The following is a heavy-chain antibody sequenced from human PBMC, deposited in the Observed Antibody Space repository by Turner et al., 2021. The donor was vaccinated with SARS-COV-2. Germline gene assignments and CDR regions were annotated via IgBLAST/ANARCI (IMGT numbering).Heavy chain of an antibody. J-gene: IGHJ4*02. CDR3: TRELGYRSDGSCRFEYDY. V-gene: IGHV4-59*01. D-gene: IGHD2-15*01. CDR1: GASISGSY. CDR2: IHFSGTT. Sequence: QVQLQESGPGLVKPSATLSLTCTVSGASISGSYWSWVRQPPGKGLEWIGYIHFSGTTNYNPSLRSRVTISLDTSKSQFSLHLRSVTAADTAVYYCTRELGYRSDGSCRFEYDYWGQGTLVTVSS.